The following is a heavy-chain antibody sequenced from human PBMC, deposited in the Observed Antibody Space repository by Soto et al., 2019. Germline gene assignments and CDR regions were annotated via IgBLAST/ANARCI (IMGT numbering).Heavy chain of an antibody. CDR2: ISSSSSYI. J-gene: IGHJ6*02. D-gene: IGHD6-19*01. CDR3: ARDRSQQWLVKRGMDV. Sequence: GGSLRLSCAASGFTFRSYSMNWVRQAPGKGLEWVSSISSSSSYIYYADSVKGRFTISRDNAKNSLYLQMNSLRAEDTAVYYCARDRSQQWLVKRGMDVWGQGTTVTVSS. CDR1: GFTFRSYS. V-gene: IGHV3-21*01.